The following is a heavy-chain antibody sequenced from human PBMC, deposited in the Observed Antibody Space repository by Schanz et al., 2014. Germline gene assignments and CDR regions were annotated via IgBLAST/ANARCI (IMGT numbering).Heavy chain of an antibody. CDR1: GITFSSHS. D-gene: IGHD5-12*01. J-gene: IGHJ4*02. Sequence: EVHLVESGGGLVQPGGSLRLSCAASGITFSSHSFNWVRQAPGKGLEWISYITYNGGTIYYADSVKGRFTISRDNAKNSLYLQMNSLRAEDTALYYCARKVVATIVGDYSNWGQGTLVIVSS. CDR2: ITYNGGTI. CDR3: ARKVVATIVGDYSN. V-gene: IGHV3-48*01.